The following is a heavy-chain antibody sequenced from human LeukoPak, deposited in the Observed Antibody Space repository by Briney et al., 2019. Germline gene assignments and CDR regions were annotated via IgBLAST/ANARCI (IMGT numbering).Heavy chain of an antibody. CDR2: IWYDVSNK. J-gene: IGHJ4*02. D-gene: IGHD1-26*01. CDR1: GFTFSDYT. CDR3: ATNSGSPGGY. Sequence: GGSLRLFCAASGFTFSDYTIHWVRQAPGKGLEWVAVIWYDVSNKYYADSVKGRFTISRDNSKNTLYLQMNSLRAEDTAMYYCATNSGSPGGYWGQGTLVTVSS. V-gene: IGHV3-33*01.